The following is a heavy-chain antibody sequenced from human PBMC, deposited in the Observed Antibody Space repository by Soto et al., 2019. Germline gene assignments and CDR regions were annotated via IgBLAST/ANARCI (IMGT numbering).Heavy chain of an antibody. CDR2: LNDSGGT. CDR3: ARARGGVQH. D-gene: IGHD3-10*01. V-gene: IGHV4-34*01. CDR1: GGSFSGFY. J-gene: IGHJ1*01. Sequence: TSETLSLTCAVYGGSFSGFYWSWIRQPPGKGLEWIGELNDSGGTNYNASLKSRVSISGDTSNNQFSLKLSFVTAADTAVCYCARARGGVQHWGQGTLVTVSS.